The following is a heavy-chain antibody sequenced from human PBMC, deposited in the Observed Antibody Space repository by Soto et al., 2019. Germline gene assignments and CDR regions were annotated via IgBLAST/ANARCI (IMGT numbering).Heavy chain of an antibody. CDR2: IYSGGST. CDR1: GFTVSSNY. D-gene: IGHD6-13*01. CDR3: TRRAFSSAAGPNYYYQYGMDV. Sequence: GGSLRLSCAASGFTVSSNYMSWFRQAPGKGLEWVSVIYSGGSTYYADSVKGRFTISRDNSKNTLYLQMNSLKTEDTAVYYCTRRAFSSAAGPNYYYQYGMDVWGQGTTVTVSS. J-gene: IGHJ6*02. V-gene: IGHV3-66*04.